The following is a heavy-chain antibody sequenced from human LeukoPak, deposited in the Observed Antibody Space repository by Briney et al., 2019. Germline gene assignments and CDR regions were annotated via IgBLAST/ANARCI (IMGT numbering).Heavy chain of an antibody. CDR1: GFTFSSYA. CDR2: ISGSGGST. Sequence: PGGSLRLSCAASGFTFSSYAMSWVRQAPGKGLEWVSAISGSGGSTYYADSVKGRFTISRDTSENTLYLQMNSLRVDDTAVYYCARDVSGTLDYWGQGTLVTVSS. D-gene: IGHD1-26*01. V-gene: IGHV3-23*01. J-gene: IGHJ4*02. CDR3: ARDVSGTLDY.